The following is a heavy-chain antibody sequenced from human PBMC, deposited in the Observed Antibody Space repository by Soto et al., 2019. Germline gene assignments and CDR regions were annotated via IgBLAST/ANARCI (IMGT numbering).Heavy chain of an antibody. D-gene: IGHD2-2*01. V-gene: IGHV1-3*01. CDR3: ARGDIVVVPAAYLDP. CDR2: INAGNGNT. Sequence: QVQLVQSGAEVKKPGASVKVSCKASGYTFTSYAMHWVRQAPGQRLEWMGWINAGNGNTKYSQKFQGRVNITRDTSASTAYMELSSLRSEDTAVYYCARGDIVVVPAAYLDPWGQGTLVTVSS. CDR1: GYTFTSYA. J-gene: IGHJ5*02.